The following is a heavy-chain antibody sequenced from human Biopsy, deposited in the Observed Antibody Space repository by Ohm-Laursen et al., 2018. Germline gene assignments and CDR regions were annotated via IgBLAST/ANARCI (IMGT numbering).Heavy chain of an antibody. V-gene: IGHV4-59*01. CDR2: FRFEDRT. CDR1: GGSISNYF. Sequence: SETLSLTCPVSGGSISNYFWTWIRQPPGKGLEWIGYFRFEDRTSYNSSLKSRVTISVDTSKNQFSLRLNSVTAADTAVYYCARATNSTGWPYYYFYGMDVWGQGTTVTVSS. J-gene: IGHJ6*02. CDR3: ARATNSTGWPYYYFYGMDV. D-gene: IGHD2/OR15-2a*01.